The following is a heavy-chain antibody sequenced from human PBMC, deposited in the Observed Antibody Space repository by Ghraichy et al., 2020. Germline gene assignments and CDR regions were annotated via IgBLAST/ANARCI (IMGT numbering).Heavy chain of an antibody. CDR3: ARNYSGSYYLNYYYGMDV. CDR2: IYYSGST. Sequence: SETLSLTCTVSGGSISSYYWSWIRQPPGKGLEWIGYIYYSGSTNYNPSLKSRVTISVDTSKNQFSLKLSSVTAADTAVYYCARNYSGSYYLNYYYGMDVWGQGTTVTVSS. CDR1: GGSISSYY. V-gene: IGHV4-59*01. D-gene: IGHD1-26*01. J-gene: IGHJ6*02.